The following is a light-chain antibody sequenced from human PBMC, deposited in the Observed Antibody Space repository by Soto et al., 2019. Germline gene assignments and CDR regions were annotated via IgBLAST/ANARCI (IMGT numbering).Light chain of an antibody. CDR2: EVS. CDR1: NNDVGGYKY. J-gene: IGLJ1*01. V-gene: IGLV2-14*01. Sequence: QAVVTQPASVSGSPGQSITISCTGTNNDVGGYKYVSWYQQHPGKAPKLMIYEVSNRPSGVSNRFSGSKSGNTASLTISGLQAEDEADYYCNSFTSSSTYVFGTGTKLTVL. CDR3: NSFTSSSTYV.